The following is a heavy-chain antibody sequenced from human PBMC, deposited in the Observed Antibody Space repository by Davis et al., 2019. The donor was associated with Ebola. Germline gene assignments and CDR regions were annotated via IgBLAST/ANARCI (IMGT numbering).Heavy chain of an antibody. CDR3: ARWDQGYFDY. V-gene: IGHV4-59*08. D-gene: IGHD1-26*01. J-gene: IGHJ4*02. Sequence: MPSETLSLTCAVYGGTFSGYYWSWIRQPPGKGLEWIGYIHYGGSTKYNPSLKSRVTISSDTSKNQCSLRLNSVTAADTAVYYCARWDQGYFDYWGQGTLVTVSS. CDR2: IHYGGST. CDR1: GGTFSGYY.